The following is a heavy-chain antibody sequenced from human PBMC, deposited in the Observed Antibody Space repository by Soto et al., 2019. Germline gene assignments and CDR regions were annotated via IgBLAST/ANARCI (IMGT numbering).Heavy chain of an antibody. J-gene: IGHJ4*01. CDR1: GLTFSAYG. CDR3: ATAEYTPRDY. V-gene: IGHV3-30*03. Sequence: QVQLVESGGGVVQPGRSLRVSCAVSGLTFSAYGLHWVRQAPGKGLEWVAVISYDGREKYYADSVKGRFTISRDNSKSTLYLQLSSLRAEDTAVYYCATAEYTPRDYWGQGTLVTVSS. CDR2: ISYDGREK. D-gene: IGHD2-21*02.